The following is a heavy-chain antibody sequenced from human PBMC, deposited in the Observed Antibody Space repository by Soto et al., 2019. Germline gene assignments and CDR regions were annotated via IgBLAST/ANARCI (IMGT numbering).Heavy chain of an antibody. CDR2: IYWDDDK. D-gene: IGHD4-17*01. V-gene: IGHV2-5*02. Sequence: QITLKESGPTLVKPTQTLTLTCTFSGFSLSTSGVGVGWIRQPPGKALEWLALIYWDDDKRYSPSLKSRLTITKDTSKNQVVLTMTTMDPVDTATYYCAHRRYGDSRFDPWGQGTLVTVSS. CDR3: AHRRYGDSRFDP. CDR1: GFSLSTSGVG. J-gene: IGHJ5*02.